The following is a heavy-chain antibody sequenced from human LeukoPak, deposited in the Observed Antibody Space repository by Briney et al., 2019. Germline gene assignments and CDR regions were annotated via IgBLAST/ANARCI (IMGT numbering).Heavy chain of an antibody. V-gene: IGHV3-74*01. CDR2: INGDGSST. Sequence: GGSLRLSCAASGFTLSNYWMHWVRQAPGKGLVWISHINGDGSSTSYADSVKGRFTISRDNAKNTLYLQMNSLRAEDTAVYYCARDLGQYYDTSDNWFDPWGQGTLVTVSS. CDR1: GFTLSNYW. CDR3: ARDLGQYYDTSDNWFDP. J-gene: IGHJ5*02. D-gene: IGHD3-22*01.